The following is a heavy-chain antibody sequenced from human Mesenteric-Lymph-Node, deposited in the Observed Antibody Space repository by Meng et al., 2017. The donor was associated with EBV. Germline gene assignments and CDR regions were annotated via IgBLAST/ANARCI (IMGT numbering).Heavy chain of an antibody. Sequence: HLQESGPGLVKPSGTLSLTCTVSGAYISSSNYYWGWIRQPPGKGLEWIGSIYYTGSTYYNPSLKSRLTISLDTSKKQFSLKLFSVTAADTAIYYCGRLPLEVEVVAPWSWGQGTLVTVSS. CDR1: GAYISSSNYY. J-gene: IGHJ5*02. D-gene: IGHD2-21*01. V-gene: IGHV4-39*01. CDR2: IYYTGST. CDR3: GRLPLEVEVVAPWS.